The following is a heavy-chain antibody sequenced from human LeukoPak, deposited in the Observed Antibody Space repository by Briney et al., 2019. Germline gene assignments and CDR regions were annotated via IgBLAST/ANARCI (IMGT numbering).Heavy chain of an antibody. CDR1: EFTFSTYS. CDR2: ISSGSTYI. Sequence: PGGSLRLSCAASEFTFSTYSMNWVRQAPGKGLEWVSSISSGSTYIYYADSVKGRFTISRDNSKNTLYLQMNSLRAEDTAVYYCARSHYHDSSGYTPPNAFDIWGQGTMVTVSS. CDR3: ARSHYHDSSGYTPPNAFDI. D-gene: IGHD3-22*01. J-gene: IGHJ3*02. V-gene: IGHV3-21*01.